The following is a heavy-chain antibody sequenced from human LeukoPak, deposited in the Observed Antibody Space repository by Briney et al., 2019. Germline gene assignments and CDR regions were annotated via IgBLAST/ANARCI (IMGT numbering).Heavy chain of an antibody. CDR3: ARAHRGGGWYSYYYYYMDV. CDR2: IIPIFGTA. D-gene: IGHD6-19*01. V-gene: IGHV1-69*13. J-gene: IGHJ6*03. CDR1: GGTFSSYA. Sequence: SVKVSCKASGGTFSSYAISWVRQAPGQGLEWMGGIIPIFGTANYAQKFRGRVTITADESTSTAYMELSSLRSEDTAVYYCARAHRGGGWYSYYYYYMDVWGKGTTVTISS.